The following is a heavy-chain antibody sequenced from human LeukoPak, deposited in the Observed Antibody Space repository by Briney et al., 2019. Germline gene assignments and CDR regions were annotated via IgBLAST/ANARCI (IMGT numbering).Heavy chain of an antibody. V-gene: IGHV3-53*01. D-gene: IGHD2-15*01. CDR1: GFTVSSNY. CDR3: ARGVSAALDD. Sequence: QPGGSLRLSCAASGFTVSSNYMSWVRQAPGKGLEWVSVFYSGGSTYYSDSVKGRFTISRDNSKNTLYLQMNSLRAEDTAVYYCARGVSAALDDWGQGTLVTVSS. CDR2: FYSGGST. J-gene: IGHJ4*02.